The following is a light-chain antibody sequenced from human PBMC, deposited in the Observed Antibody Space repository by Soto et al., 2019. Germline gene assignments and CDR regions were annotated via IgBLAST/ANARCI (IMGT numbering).Light chain of an antibody. CDR1: QSISSY. Sequence: DIQRTQSPSSLSASVGDRVTITCRASQSISSYLNWYQKKPGKDPKLLIYAASSLQSGVPSRFSGSGSGTDFNLTISSLQTEDFATYECQQRYSTPRTFGQGTKVDIK. CDR3: QQRYSTPRT. V-gene: IGKV1-39*01. J-gene: IGKJ1*01. CDR2: AAS.